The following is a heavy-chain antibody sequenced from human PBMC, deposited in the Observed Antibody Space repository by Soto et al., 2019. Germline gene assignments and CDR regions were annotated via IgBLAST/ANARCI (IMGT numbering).Heavy chain of an antibody. CDR2: ISYDGSNK. CDR3: AKDRGFGESTAPYYYYGMDV. CDR1: GFTFSSYG. D-gene: IGHD3-10*01. V-gene: IGHV3-30*18. J-gene: IGHJ6*04. Sequence: GGSLRLSCAASGFTFSSYGMHWVRQAPGKGLEWVAVISYDGSNKYYADSVKGRFTISRDNSKNTLYLQMNSLRAEDTAVYYCAKDRGFGESTAPYYYYGMDVWGKGTTVTVSS.